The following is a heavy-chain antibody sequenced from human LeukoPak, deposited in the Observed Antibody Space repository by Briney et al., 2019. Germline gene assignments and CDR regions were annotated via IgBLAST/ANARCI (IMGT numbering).Heavy chain of an antibody. CDR2: ISSASSYI. CDR1: GFTFSTYS. J-gene: IGHJ6*03. D-gene: IGHD2-2*01. CDR3: ARYCSSSRCLYYYHMDV. V-gene: IGHV3-21*01. Sequence: GASLRLSCAASGFTFSTYSMNWVRQAPGKGLEWVSSISSASSYIYYADSVKGRFTMSTDDAKNSLSLQMNSLRAEDTAVYYCARYCSSSRCLYYYHMDVWGKGTTVTVSS.